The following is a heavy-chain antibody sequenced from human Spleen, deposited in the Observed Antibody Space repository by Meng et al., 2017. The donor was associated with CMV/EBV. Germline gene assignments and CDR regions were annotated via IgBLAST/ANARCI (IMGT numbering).Heavy chain of an antibody. CDR3: SRQDYYSYGMDV. J-gene: IGHJ6*02. CDR1: GFTFSDYS. CDR2: IYFSGST. V-gene: IGHV4-38-2*01. Sequence: GSLRLSCAASGFTFSDYSMNWVRQPPGKGLEWIGNIYFSGSTYYNPSLKSRVTISVDTSNNQFSLKVRSVTAADTAMYYCSRQDYYSYGMDVWGQGTTVTVSS.